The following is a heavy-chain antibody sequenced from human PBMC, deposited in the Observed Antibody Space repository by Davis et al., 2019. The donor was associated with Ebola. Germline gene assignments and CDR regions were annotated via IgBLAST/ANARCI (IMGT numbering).Heavy chain of an antibody. J-gene: IGHJ6*02. CDR2: INPYTGDT. D-gene: IGHD6-13*01. V-gene: IGHV1-3*01. Sequence: ASVKVSCKASGYTFTSYVLHWVRQAPGQRLEWVGWINPYTGDTKYSQKFQGRVTITRDTSATTAYMELSSLRSEDTAVYFCASLSSTWSSLYGMDVWGQGTTVTVSS. CDR3: ASLSSTWSSLYGMDV. CDR1: GYTFTSYV.